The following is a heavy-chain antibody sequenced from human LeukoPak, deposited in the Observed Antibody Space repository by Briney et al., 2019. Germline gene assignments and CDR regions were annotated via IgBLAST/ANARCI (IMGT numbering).Heavy chain of an antibody. CDR2: ISAYNGNT. V-gene: IGHV1-18*04. J-gene: IGHJ4*02. Sequence: GASVKVSCKASGYTFTSYGICWVRQAPGQGLEWMGWISAYNGNTNYAQKLQGRVTMTTDTSTSTAYMELRSLRSDDTAVYYCARDRGSTSIVVVPFDYWGQGTLVTVSS. D-gene: IGHD2-15*01. CDR3: ARDRGSTSIVVVPFDY. CDR1: GYTFTSYG.